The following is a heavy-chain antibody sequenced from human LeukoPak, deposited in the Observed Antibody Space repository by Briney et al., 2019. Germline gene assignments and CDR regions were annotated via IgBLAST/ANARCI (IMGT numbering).Heavy chain of an antibody. CDR2: INRDGTEK. CDR1: GSNFSDSG. J-gene: IGHJ4*02. D-gene: IGHD3-9*01. V-gene: IGHV3-7*04. Sequence: GGSLRPPCATSGSNFSDSGMTWGRQAPGKGLQWVANINRDGTEKHFLDSIEGRFTISRDNRKKSLYLQMNGLRPQDTAVYFCVRDDWFFESWRKGTLVTVSS. CDR3: VRDDWFFES.